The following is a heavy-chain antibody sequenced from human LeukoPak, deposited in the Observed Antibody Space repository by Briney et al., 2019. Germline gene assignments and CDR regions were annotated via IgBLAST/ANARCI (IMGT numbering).Heavy chain of an antibody. CDR1: GLTFSNYW. Sequence: PGGSLRLSCAASGLTFSNYWMHWVRQAPGKGLVWISRINPDGSHTSYADSVKGRFTISRDNAKNTLYLQMNSLRAEDAAVYFCTRDSYISNVYYGMDVWSQGATVTVSS. CDR3: TRDSYISNVYYGMDV. J-gene: IGHJ6*02. CDR2: INPDGSHT. V-gene: IGHV3-74*01. D-gene: IGHD1-26*01.